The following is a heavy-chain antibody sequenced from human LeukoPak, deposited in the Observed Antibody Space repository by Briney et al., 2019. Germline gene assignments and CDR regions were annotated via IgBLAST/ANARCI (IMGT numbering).Heavy chain of an antibody. J-gene: IGHJ3*02. Sequence: GGSLRLSCAAYGFTFSSYSMNWVRQAPGKGLEWVSYISSSSSTIYYADSVKGRFTISRDNAKNSLYLQMNSLRAEDTAVYYCARDRFVANDAFDIWGQGTMVTVSS. D-gene: IGHD2-21*01. CDR3: ARDRFVANDAFDI. CDR2: ISSSSSTI. V-gene: IGHV3-48*01. CDR1: GFTFSSYS.